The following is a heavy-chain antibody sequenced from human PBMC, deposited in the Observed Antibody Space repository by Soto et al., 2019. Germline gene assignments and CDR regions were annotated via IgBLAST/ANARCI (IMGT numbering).Heavy chain of an antibody. V-gene: IGHV3-53*04. D-gene: IGHD3-22*01. J-gene: IGHJ6*02. CDR1: GFTVSSNY. CDR2: IYSGGST. CDR3: ASSSVGYYYDSSGYYRPGSMDV. Sequence: PGGSLRLSCAASGFTVSSNYMSWVRQAPGKGLEWVSVIYSGGSTYYADSVKGRFTISRHNSKNTLYLQMNSLRAEDTAVYYCASSSVGYYYDSSGYYRPGSMDVWGQGTTVTVSS.